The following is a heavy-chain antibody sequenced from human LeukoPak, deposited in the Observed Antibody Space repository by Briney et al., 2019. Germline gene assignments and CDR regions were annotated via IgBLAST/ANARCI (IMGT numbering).Heavy chain of an antibody. J-gene: IGHJ6*04. CDR2: IIPIFGTA. V-gene: IGHV1-69*13. CDR1: GGTFSSYA. Sequence: SVKVSCKASGGTFSSYAISWVRQAPGQGLEWMGGIIPIFGTANYAQKFQGRVTITADESTSTAYMELSSLRSEDTAVYYCARADYYGSGSYVALEHYYYGTDVWGKGTTVTVSS. D-gene: IGHD3-10*01. CDR3: ARADYYGSGSYVALEHYYYGTDV.